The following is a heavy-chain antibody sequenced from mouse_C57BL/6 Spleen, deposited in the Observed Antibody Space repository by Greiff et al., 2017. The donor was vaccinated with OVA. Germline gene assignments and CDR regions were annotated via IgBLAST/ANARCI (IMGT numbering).Heavy chain of an antibody. V-gene: IGHV1-80*01. Sequence: QVQLQQSGAELVKPGASVKISCKASGYAFSSYWMNWVKQRPGKGLEWIGQIYPGDGDTNYNGKFKGKATLTADKSSSTAYMQLSSLTSEDSAVYFCARHWDVNYFDDWGKGTTLTVSS. J-gene: IGHJ2*01. CDR2: IYPGDGDT. D-gene: IGHD4-1*01. CDR3: ARHWDVNYFDD. CDR1: GYAFSSYW.